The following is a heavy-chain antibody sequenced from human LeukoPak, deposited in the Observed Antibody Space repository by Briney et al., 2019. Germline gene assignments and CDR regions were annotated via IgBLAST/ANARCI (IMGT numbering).Heavy chain of an antibody. Sequence: PSETLSLTCTVSGGSISSHYWSWIRQPPGKGLEWIGYIYYSGSTNCNPSLKSRVTISVDTSKNQFSLKLSSVTAADTAVYYCARSLRFLEWLPNYWGQGTLVTVSS. V-gene: IGHV4-59*11. CDR3: ARSLRFLEWLPNY. CDR2: IYYSGST. D-gene: IGHD3-3*01. CDR1: GGSISSHY. J-gene: IGHJ4*02.